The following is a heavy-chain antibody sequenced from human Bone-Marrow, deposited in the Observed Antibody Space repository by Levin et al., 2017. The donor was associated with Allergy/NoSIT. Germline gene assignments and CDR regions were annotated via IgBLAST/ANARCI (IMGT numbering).Heavy chain of an antibody. CDR3: AREVLGQRTGWQRNSWFDP. CDR2: ISSYNGNT. CDR1: GYIFSSSG. J-gene: IGHJ5*02. Sequence: GESLKISCQASGYIFSSSGIIWVRQAPGHGLEWMGWISSYNGNTNYAQTLQGRVTLTRDTSTSTAYMELRSLRCDETAVYYCAREVLGQRTGWQRNSWFDPWGQGTLVIVSS. D-gene: IGHD6-19*01. V-gene: IGHV1-18*01.